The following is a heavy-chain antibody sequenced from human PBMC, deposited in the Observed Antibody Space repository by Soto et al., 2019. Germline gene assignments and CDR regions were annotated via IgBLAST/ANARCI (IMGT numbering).Heavy chain of an antibody. V-gene: IGHV1-3*05. J-gene: IGHJ5*02. CDR2: INAGNGNT. CDR1: GYTFTTYA. Sequence: QVQLVQSGAEEKKPGASVKVSCKASGYTFTTYAMHWVRQAPGQRLEWMGWINAGNGNTKYSQKFQGRVTITRDTSASTAYMDLSSLRSEDTAVYYCARERSPNWFDPWGQGTLVTVSS. CDR3: ARERSPNWFDP.